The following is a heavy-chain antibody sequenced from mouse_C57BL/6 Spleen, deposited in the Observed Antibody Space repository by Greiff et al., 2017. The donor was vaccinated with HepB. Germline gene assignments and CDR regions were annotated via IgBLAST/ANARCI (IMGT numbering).Heavy chain of an antibody. J-gene: IGHJ3*01. D-gene: IGHD1-1*01. CDR1: GFTFTDYY. V-gene: IGHV7-3*01. CDR3: ARSPFIYYYGSPWFAY. Sequence: EVKLVESGGGLVQPGGSLSLSCAASGFTFTDYYMSWVRQPPGKALEWLGFIRNKANGYTTDYSASVKGRFTISRDNSQSIRYLQMNSLRAEDSATYYCARSPFIYYYGSPWFAYWGQGTLVTVSA. CDR2: IRNKANGYTT.